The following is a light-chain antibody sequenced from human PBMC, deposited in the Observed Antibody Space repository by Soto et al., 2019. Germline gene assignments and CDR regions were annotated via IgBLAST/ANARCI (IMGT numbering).Light chain of an antibody. CDR1: QGIRNY. J-gene: IGKJ5*01. CDR3: QQVNSYPIS. Sequence: DIQLTQSPSFLSASVGDRVTITCRASQGIRNYLAWYQQKPGRAPKLLIYIASTLQSGVPSRFSGSYSGTEFTLTITSLQPEDFATYYCQQVNSYPISCGQGTRLAIK. CDR2: IAS. V-gene: IGKV1-9*01.